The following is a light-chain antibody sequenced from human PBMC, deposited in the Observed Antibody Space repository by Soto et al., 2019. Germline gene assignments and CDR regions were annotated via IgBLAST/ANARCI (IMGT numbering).Light chain of an antibody. CDR2: KAS. Sequence: IQMTQSPSTLSASVGERVTITCRASQSISSWLGWYQQKPGKAPNLLIYKASTLESGVPSRFSGSGSGTEFTLTISSVQPDDFATYYCQQYKSYPLTFGGGTKVDI. CDR1: QSISSW. V-gene: IGKV1-5*03. CDR3: QQYKSYPLT. J-gene: IGKJ4*01.